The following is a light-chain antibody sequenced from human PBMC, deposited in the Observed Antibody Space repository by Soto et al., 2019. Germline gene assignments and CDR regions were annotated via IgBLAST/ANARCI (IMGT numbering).Light chain of an antibody. J-gene: IGLJ2*01. V-gene: IGLV2-18*01. Sequence: QSALTQPPSVSGSPGQSVTISCTGTTSDIATYNRVSWYQQPPGTAPKLMIYEVYNRPSGVPDRFSGSKSGNTASLTISGLQAEDEGDYYCSLYTSSTNVIFGGGTKVTVL. CDR3: SLYTSSTNVI. CDR1: TSDIATYNR. CDR2: EVY.